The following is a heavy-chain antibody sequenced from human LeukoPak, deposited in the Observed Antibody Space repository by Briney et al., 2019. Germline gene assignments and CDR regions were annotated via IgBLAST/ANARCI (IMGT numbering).Heavy chain of an antibody. CDR2: ISSSGSTV. V-gene: IGHV3-48*03. CDR1: GFTFSSYE. D-gene: IGHD3-16*01. J-gene: IGHJ5*02. CDR3: ASLIAGGRGAENWFDP. Sequence: GGSLRLSCAASGFTFSSYEMNWVRQAPGKGLEWVSYISSSGSTVYYADSVKGRFTISRDNAKNSRYLQMNSLRAEDTAVYYCASLIAGGRGAENWFDPWGQGTLVTVSS.